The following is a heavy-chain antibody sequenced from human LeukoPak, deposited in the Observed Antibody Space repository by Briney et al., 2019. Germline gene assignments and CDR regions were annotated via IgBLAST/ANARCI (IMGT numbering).Heavy chain of an antibody. D-gene: IGHD4-17*01. CDR1: GFSFLSFW. V-gene: IGHV3-7*01. J-gene: IGHJ4*02. Sequence: GGALRLSRVPSGFSFLSFWLSWMRPAPRRGGEWVANIKQEGSERYYVDSVKGRLTISRDNAKNSQYLQTNSLRAEDTAEYFLSRRASLIYGEYAFRNAGDFDYWGQGALVTAAS. CDR3: SRRASLIYGEYAFRNAGDFDY. CDR2: IKQEGSER.